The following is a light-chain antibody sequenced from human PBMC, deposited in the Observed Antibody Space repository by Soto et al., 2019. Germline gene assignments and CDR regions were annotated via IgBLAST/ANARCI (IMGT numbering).Light chain of an antibody. V-gene: IGLV2-11*01. Sequence: QSALTQPRSVSGSPGQSVTISCTGTSSDVGGYDYVSWFQHHPGKVPKLMIYDVTKRPSGVPDRFSASKSGNTASLTISGLQAEEEADYYCCSYGGYFWVFGGGTKLTVL. J-gene: IGLJ3*02. CDR1: SSDVGGYDY. CDR2: DVT. CDR3: CSYGGYFWV.